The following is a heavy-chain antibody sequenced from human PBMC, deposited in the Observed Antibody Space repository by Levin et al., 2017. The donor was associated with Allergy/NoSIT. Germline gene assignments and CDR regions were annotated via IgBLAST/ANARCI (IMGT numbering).Heavy chain of an antibody. CDR3: ARDINYYDSSGQRDQYYYYYGMDV. Sequence: LSLTCAASGFTFSSYSMNWVRQAPGKGLEWVSSISSSSSYIYYADSVKGRFTISRDNAKNSLYLQMNSLRAEDTAVYYCARDINYYDSSGQRDQYYYYYGMDVWGQGTTVTVSS. J-gene: IGHJ6*02. CDR2: ISSSSSYI. CDR1: GFTFSSYS. V-gene: IGHV3-21*01. D-gene: IGHD3-22*01.